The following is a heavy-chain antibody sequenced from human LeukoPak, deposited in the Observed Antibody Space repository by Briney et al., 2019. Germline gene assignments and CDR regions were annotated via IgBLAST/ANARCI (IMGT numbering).Heavy chain of an antibody. J-gene: IGHJ4*02. CDR2: IGGSSSPI. D-gene: IGHD1-1*01. CDR3: AREELESFDY. CDR1: GFTFSRYS. Sequence: TGGSLRLSCAASGFTFSRYSMNWVRQAPGKGLEWVSSIGGSSSPIYYAGSVRGRFTISRDNAKNSLYLQMNSLRAEDTAVYYCAREELESFDYWGQGTLVTVSS. V-gene: IGHV3-21*01.